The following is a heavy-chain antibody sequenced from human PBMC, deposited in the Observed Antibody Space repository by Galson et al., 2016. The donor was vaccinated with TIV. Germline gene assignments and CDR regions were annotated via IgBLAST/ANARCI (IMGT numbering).Heavy chain of an antibody. Sequence: SVKVSCKASGYTFTGYHVHWVRQAPGQGLEWMGWINPSNGVTDYAQKFQGRLTMTRHTSISTAYMELSRLRSDDTAIYYCARDAYDMSGYYYLGGDYWGQGTLVTVSS. CDR3: ARDAYDMSGYYYLGGDY. V-gene: IGHV1-2*02. CDR2: INPSNGVT. CDR1: GYTFTGYH. D-gene: IGHD3-22*01. J-gene: IGHJ4*02.